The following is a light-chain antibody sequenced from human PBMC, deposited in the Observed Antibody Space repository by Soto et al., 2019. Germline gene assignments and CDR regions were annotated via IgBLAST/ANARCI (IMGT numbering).Light chain of an antibody. J-gene: IGKJ1*01. Sequence: LTQSPGTLSLSPGDRATLSCRASQIVRSNSLAWYQQKPGHAPSLLIYGASNRATGIPDRLSGSGSGTDFTLTISRLEPEDFAVYYCQQYGSSGTFGQGTKVDIK. V-gene: IGKV3-20*01. CDR1: QIVRSNS. CDR2: GAS. CDR3: QQYGSSGT.